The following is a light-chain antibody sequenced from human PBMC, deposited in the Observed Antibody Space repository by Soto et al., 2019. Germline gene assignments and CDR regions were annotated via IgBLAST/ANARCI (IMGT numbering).Light chain of an antibody. CDR3: HQRQSWPRT. V-gene: IGKV3-11*01. J-gene: IGKJ1*01. CDR1: QYINTR. CDR2: QTS. Sequence: EIVLTQSPGTLSLSPGERATLSCRASQYINTRLAWYQHRPGQAPRLLIYQTSLRAAGIPARFSASGSGTDFTLTISDVQPEDFALYYCHQRQSWPRTFGQGTKVDNK.